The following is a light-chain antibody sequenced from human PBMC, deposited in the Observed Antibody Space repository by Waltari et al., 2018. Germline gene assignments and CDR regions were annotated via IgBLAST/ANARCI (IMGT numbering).Light chain of an antibody. CDR3: QQRSNWRKT. Sequence: EIVLTQSPATLSLSPGERATLSCRASQSVSSYLAWYQQKPGQAPRPLIYDASNRATGIPARFSGSGSGTDFTLTISSLEPEDFAVYYCQQRSNWRKTFGQGTKVEIK. J-gene: IGKJ1*01. CDR1: QSVSSY. CDR2: DAS. V-gene: IGKV3-11*01.